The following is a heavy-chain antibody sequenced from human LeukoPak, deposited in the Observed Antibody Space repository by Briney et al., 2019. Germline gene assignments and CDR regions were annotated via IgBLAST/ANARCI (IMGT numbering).Heavy chain of an antibody. J-gene: IGHJ4*02. D-gene: IGHD3-9*01. CDR1: GFTFRTYA. Sequence: GGSLRLSCAASGFTFRTYAMSWVRQAPGKGLEWVSGISGSGGSTYYADSVEGRFTISRDNAKNTLYLQMSSLRAEDTAVYYCAKGAYYDISTGASDYWGQGTLVTVSS. CDR2: ISGSGGST. CDR3: AKGAYYDISTGASDY. V-gene: IGHV3-23*01.